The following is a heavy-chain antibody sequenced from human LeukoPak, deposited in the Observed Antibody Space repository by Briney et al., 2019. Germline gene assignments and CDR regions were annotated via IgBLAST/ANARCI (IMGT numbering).Heavy chain of an antibody. J-gene: IGHJ4*02. Sequence: SETLSLTCAVYGGSFSGYYWSWIRQPPWKGLEWIGGINHSGSTNYNPSLKSRVTISVDPSKNQFSLKLNSVTAAATAVYYCARSVYDSSGYYYAYLDYWGQGTLVTVSS. CDR3: ARSVYDSSGYYYAYLDY. D-gene: IGHD3-22*01. V-gene: IGHV4-34*01. CDR1: GGSFSGYY. CDR2: INHSGST.